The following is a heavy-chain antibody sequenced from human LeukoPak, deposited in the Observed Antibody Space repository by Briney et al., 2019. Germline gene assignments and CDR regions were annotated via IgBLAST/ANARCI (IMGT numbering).Heavy chain of an antibody. J-gene: IGHJ4*02. D-gene: IGHD6-19*01. CDR2: INPNTGAT. CDR3: ARDRVGSGWPRPYYFEN. V-gene: IGHV1-2*02. CDR1: VYTFTVYY. Sequence: ASVNVSCKPSVYTFTVYYLHWVRQAPGQGLEWMGWINPNTGATISAQKFQGRVTMTSDTSINTAYMELSRLTSDDTAVYYCARDRVGSGWPRPYYFENWGQGTLVTVSS.